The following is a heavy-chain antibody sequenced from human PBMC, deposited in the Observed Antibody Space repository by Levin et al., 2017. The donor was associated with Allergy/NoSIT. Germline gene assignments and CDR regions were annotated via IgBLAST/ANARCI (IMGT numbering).Heavy chain of an antibody. CDR3: ARASPAGPNDS. CDR2: IIPIFPTT. J-gene: IGHJ4*02. CDR1: GGRFNTDV. Sequence: KISCKASGGRFNTDVINWVRQAPGQGLEWVGGIIPIFPTTTYAQKFQDRLILSADTSTNTAYMHLSRLRSDDTAVYYCARASPAGPNDSWGQGTLIAVS. V-gene: IGHV1-69*06. D-gene: IGHD6-19*01.